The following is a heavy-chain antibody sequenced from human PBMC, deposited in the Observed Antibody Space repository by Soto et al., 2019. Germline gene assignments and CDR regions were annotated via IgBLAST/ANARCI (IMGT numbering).Heavy chain of an antibody. CDR1: GGSISSGDYY. V-gene: IGHV4-31*03. Sequence: QVQLQESGPGLVKPSQTLSLTCTVSGGSISSGDYYWSWIRHHPGKGLEWIGYIYSSGSTYYNLSLRSRVTISADMSKNQFSLRLSSVTAADTAVYYCVRDYDYDTSRNDAFDIWGQGTMVTVSS. CDR2: IYSSGST. J-gene: IGHJ3*02. D-gene: IGHD3-22*01. CDR3: VRDYDYDTSRNDAFDI.